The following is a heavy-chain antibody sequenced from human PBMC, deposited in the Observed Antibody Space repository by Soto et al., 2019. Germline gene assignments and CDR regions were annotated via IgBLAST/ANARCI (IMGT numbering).Heavy chain of an antibody. CDR2: IIPIFGTA. CDR1: GGTFSSYA. V-gene: IGHV1-69*13. Sequence: SVKVSCKASGGTFSSYAISWVRQAPGQGLEWMGGIIPIFGTANYAQKFQGRVTITADESTSTAYMELSSLRSEDTAVYYCAGSLSVSGYDWRGFDYWGQGTLVTVSS. CDR3: AGSLSVSGYDWRGFDY. J-gene: IGHJ4*02. D-gene: IGHD5-12*01.